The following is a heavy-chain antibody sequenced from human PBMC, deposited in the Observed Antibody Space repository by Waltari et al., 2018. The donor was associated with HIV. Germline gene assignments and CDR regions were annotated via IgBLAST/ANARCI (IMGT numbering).Heavy chain of an antibody. Sequence: QVQLVPSGAEVKKTGSSVKASCRASGGTFNNYAITWVRQARGQGLGWMGGIIPVFVTTNYAQKFQGRLTIIADESTSTGYMELSSLRSEDTAVYYCARMATVVDWYFDLWGRGTLVTVSS. V-gene: IGHV1-69*01. CDR3: ARMATVVDWYFDL. J-gene: IGHJ2*01. CDR1: GGTFNNYA. D-gene: IGHD2-15*01. CDR2: IIPVFVTT.